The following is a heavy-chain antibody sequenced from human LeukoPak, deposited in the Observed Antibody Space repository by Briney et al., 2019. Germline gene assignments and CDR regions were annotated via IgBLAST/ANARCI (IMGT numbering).Heavy chain of an antibody. Sequence: GGSLRLSCAASGFTFNTYGVHWVRQAPGKGLNWVAFIRYDGSNKYYADSVKGRFTISRDNSKNTLYLQMNSLRAEDTAVYYCAKDREVGAPWVYYYYMDVWGKGTTVTVSS. CDR3: AKDREVGAPWVYYYYMDV. CDR2: IRYDGSNK. D-gene: IGHD1-26*01. CDR1: GFTFNTYG. J-gene: IGHJ6*03. V-gene: IGHV3-30*02.